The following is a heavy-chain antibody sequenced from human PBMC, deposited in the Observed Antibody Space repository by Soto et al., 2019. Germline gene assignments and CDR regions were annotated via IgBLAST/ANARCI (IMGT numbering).Heavy chain of an antibody. Sequence: QVQLVESGGGVVQPGRSLRLSCAASGFTFSRHAMHLVPQAPGKGLEWVAVISYDRRNKYYADSVKGRFTISRDNSKITLYLQMNSRRAEDTAGCYCAIYSYSSGWTPGQYYSYHYGLDVWGQRITVIVYS. CDR2: ISYDRRNK. CDR1: GFTFSRHA. D-gene: IGHD6-19*01. J-gene: IGHJ6*02. CDR3: AIYSYSSGWTPGQYYSYHYGLDV. V-gene: IGHV3-30*03.